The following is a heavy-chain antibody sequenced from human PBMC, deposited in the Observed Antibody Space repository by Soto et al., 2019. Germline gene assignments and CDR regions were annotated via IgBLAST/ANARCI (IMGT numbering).Heavy chain of an antibody. V-gene: IGHV4-30-4*01. CDR3: ARDHNYYGDKRGMDV. Sequence: QVQLQESGPGLVKPSQTLSLTCTVSGGSIISGDYYWSWIRQPPGKGLEWIGYIYYSGSTYYNPSLKSRVTISVDTSKNQFSLKLSSVTAADTAVYYCARDHNYYGDKRGMDVWGQGTTVTVSS. D-gene: IGHD3-10*01. CDR2: IYYSGST. CDR1: GGSIISGDYY. J-gene: IGHJ6*02.